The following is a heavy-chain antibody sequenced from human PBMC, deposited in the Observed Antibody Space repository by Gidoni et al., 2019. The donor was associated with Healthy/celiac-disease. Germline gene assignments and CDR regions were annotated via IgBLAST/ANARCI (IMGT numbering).Heavy chain of an antibody. V-gene: IGHV3-21*01. CDR2: ISSSSSYI. CDR3: ARDLVAVASFDY. Sequence: EVQLVESGGGLVKPGGSLRLYCAASGFTFSSYSMNWVRQAPGKWLGSVSSISSSSSYIYYADSVKGRFTISRDNAKNSLYLQINSLRAEDTAVYYCARDLVAVASFDYWGQGTLVTVSS. D-gene: IGHD6-19*01. J-gene: IGHJ4*02. CDR1: GFTFSSYS.